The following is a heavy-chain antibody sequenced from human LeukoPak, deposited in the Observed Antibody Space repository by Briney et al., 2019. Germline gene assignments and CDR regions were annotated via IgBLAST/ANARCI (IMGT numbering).Heavy chain of an antibody. CDR1: GYTFTSYG. D-gene: IGHD5-12*01. J-gene: IGHJ4*02. V-gene: IGHV1-18*01. CDR2: ISAYNGNT. CDR3: ARSHADYGYDYDWFDY. Sequence: ASVKVSCKASGYTFTSYGISWVRQAPGQGLEWMGWISAYNGNTNYAQKLQGRVTMTTDTSTSTAYMELRSLRSDDTAVYYCARSHADYGYDYDWFDYWGQGTLVTVSS.